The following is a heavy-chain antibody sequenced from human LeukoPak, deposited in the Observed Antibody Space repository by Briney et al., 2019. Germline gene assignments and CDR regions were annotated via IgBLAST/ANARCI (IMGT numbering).Heavy chain of an antibody. CDR2: ISYDGSNK. Sequence: GGSLRLSCAASGFTFSSYGMHWVRQAPGKGLKWVAGISYDGSNKYYADSVKGRFTISRDNSKNTLYLQMNSLRAEDTAVYYCAKLGSVVVPAAPFDYWGQGTLVTVSS. J-gene: IGHJ4*02. CDR1: GFTFSSYG. V-gene: IGHV3-30*18. CDR3: AKLGSVVVPAAPFDY. D-gene: IGHD2-2*01.